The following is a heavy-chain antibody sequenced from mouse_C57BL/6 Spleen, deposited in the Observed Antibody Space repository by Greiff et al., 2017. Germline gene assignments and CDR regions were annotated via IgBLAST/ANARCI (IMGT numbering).Heavy chain of an antibody. D-gene: IGHD2-1*01. CDR1: GYAFSSSW. J-gene: IGHJ4*01. Sequence: QVQLKESGPELVKPGASVKISCKASGYAFSSSWMNWVKQRPGKGLEWIGRIYPGDGDTNYNGKFEGKATLTADKSSSTAYMQLSSLTSEDSAVYFCARRIYYGNYEDAMDYWGQGTSVTVSS. CDR2: IYPGDGDT. V-gene: IGHV1-82*01. CDR3: ARRIYYGNYEDAMDY.